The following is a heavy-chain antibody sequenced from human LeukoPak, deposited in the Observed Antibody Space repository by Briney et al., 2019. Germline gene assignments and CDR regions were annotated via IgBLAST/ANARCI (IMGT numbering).Heavy chain of an antibody. Sequence: QPGGPLRLSCAASGFTFSNYAMRWVRQAPGKGLEWVSVISGSGDSTYYADSVKGRFTISRDNSKNTLYLQMNSLRAEDTAVYYCARRSGIAVAGAFDYWGQGTLVTVSS. CDR1: GFTFSNYA. CDR2: ISGSGDST. CDR3: ARRSGIAVAGAFDY. J-gene: IGHJ4*02. D-gene: IGHD6-19*01. V-gene: IGHV3-23*01.